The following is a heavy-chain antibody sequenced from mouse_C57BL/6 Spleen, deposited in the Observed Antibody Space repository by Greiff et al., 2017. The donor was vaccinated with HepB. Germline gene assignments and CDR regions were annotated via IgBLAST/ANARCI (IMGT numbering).Heavy chain of an antibody. CDR3: ARYEGFPGGAMDY. CDR2: INPNNGGT. D-gene: IGHD2-12*01. J-gene: IGHJ4*01. V-gene: IGHV1-22*01. Sequence: EVQLQQSGPELVKPGASVKMSCKASGYTFTDYNMHWVKQSHGKSLEWIGYINPNNGGTSYNQKFKGKATLTVNKSSSTAYMELRSLTSEDSAVYYCARYEGFPGGAMDYWGQGTSVTVSS. CDR1: GYTFTDYN.